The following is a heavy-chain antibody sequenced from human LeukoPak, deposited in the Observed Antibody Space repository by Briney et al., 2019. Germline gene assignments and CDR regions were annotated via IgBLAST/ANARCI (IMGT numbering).Heavy chain of an antibody. Sequence: GGSLRLSCAASGFTVSSNYMSWVRQAPGKGLEWVAFIRYDGSNKYYADSVKGRFTISRDNSKNTLHLQMNSLRAEDTAVYYCAKDVLGGSYPTRFDYWGQGTLVTVSS. J-gene: IGHJ4*02. CDR2: IRYDGSNK. D-gene: IGHD1-26*01. CDR3: AKDVLGGSYPTRFDY. CDR1: GFTVSSNY. V-gene: IGHV3-30*02.